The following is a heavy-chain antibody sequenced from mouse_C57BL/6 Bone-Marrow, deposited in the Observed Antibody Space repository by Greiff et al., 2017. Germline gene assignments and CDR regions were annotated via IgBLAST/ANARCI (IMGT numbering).Heavy chain of an antibody. J-gene: IGHJ4*01. Sequence: VQLQQPGPELVKPGASVKISCKASGYTFTDYYMNWVKQSHGKSLEWIGDINPNNGGTSYNQKFKGKATLTVDKSSSTAYMELRSLTSEDSAVYYCARWGWCVPGAMDYWGQGTSVTVSS. CDR3: ARWGWCVPGAMDY. D-gene: IGHD1-1*02. CDR1: GYTFTDYY. CDR2: INPNNGGT. V-gene: IGHV1-26*01.